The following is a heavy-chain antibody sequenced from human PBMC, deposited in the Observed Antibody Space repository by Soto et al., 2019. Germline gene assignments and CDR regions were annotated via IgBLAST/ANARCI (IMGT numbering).Heavy chain of an antibody. CDR1: GFAFSTFE. V-gene: IGHV3-48*03. D-gene: IGHD2-2*01. CDR3: AKDQEIVVVPAAISYYGMDV. Sequence: GGSLRLSCAASGFAFSTFEMSWVRQAPGQGLEWLSYISSIGDTIYYADSVKGRFTVSRDNAKNSLFLQMDSLRDEDTAVYYCAKDQEIVVVPAAISYYGMDVWGQGTTVTVSS. J-gene: IGHJ6*02. CDR2: ISSIGDTI.